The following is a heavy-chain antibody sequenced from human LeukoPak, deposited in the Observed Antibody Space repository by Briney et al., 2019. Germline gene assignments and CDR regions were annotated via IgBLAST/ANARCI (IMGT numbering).Heavy chain of an antibody. D-gene: IGHD2-21*01. V-gene: IGHV3-23*01. CDR1: GFTFSSYA. CDR3: AKFLPTHIVVANYYFDY. Sequence: SGGSLRLSCAASGFTFSSYAMSWVRQAPGKGLEWVSAIGGSGGSTYYADSVKGRFTISRDNSKSTLYLQMNSLRAEDTAVCYCAKFLPTHIVVANYYFDYWGQGTLVTVSS. CDR2: IGGSGGST. J-gene: IGHJ4*02.